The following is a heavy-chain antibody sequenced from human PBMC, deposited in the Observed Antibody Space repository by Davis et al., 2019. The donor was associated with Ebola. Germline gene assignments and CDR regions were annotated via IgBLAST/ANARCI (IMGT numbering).Heavy chain of an antibody. D-gene: IGHD1-26*01. CDR3: ARDPRSGSYYLYYYYGMDV. CDR1: GFTFSAYY. CDR2: ISSSGSTI. J-gene: IGHJ6*02. Sequence: GGSLRLSCAASGFTFSAYYMSWIRQAPGKGLEWVSYISSSGSTIYYADSVKGRFTISRDNAKNSLYLQMNSLRDEDTAVYYCARDPRSGSYYLYYYYGMDVWGQGTTVTVSS. V-gene: IGHV3-11*04.